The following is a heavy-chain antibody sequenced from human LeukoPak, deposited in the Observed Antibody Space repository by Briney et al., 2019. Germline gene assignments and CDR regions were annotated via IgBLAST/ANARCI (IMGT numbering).Heavy chain of an antibody. V-gene: IGHV1-46*01. CDR1: GYTFTSYY. J-gene: IGHJ4*02. CDR2: INPSGGST. D-gene: IGHD3-3*01. Sequence: GASVKVSCKASGYTFTSYYMHWVRQAPGQGLEWMGIINPSGGSTSYAQKFQGRVTMTRDRSTSTVYMELSSLRSEDTAVYYCARAGETYYDFWSGYYSFDYWGQGTLVTVSS. CDR3: ARAGETYYDFWSGYYSFDY.